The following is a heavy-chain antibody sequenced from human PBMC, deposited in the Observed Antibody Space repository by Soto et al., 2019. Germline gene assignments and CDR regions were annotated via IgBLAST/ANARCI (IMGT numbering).Heavy chain of an antibody. J-gene: IGHJ3*02. CDR3: ARNRIVVVVADAFDI. V-gene: IGHV4-31*03. D-gene: IGHD2-15*01. Sequence: PSETLSLTCTVSGGSISSGGYYWSWIRQHPGKGREWIGYIYYSGSTYYNPSLKSRVTISVDTSKNPFSLKLSSVTAADTAVYYCARNRIVVVVADAFDIWGQGTMVTVSS. CDR2: IYYSGST. CDR1: GGSISSGGYY.